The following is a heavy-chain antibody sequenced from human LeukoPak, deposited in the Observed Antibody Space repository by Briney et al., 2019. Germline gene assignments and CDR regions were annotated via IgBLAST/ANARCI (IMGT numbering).Heavy chain of an antibody. CDR3: ASWWLRPGRHYYYYYGMDV. Sequence: SSVKVSCKASGGTFSSYAISWVRQAPGQGLEWMGGIIPIFGTANYAQKFQGRVTITADESTSTAYMELSSLRSEDTAVYYCASWWLRPGRHYYYYYGMDVWGKGTTVTVSS. CDR1: GGTFSSYA. D-gene: IGHD5-12*01. V-gene: IGHV1-69*13. J-gene: IGHJ6*04. CDR2: IIPIFGTA.